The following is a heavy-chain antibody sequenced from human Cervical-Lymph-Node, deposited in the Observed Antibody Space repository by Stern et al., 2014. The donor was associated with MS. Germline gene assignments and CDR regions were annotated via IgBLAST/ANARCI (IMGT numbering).Heavy chain of an antibody. V-gene: IGHV3-9*01. J-gene: IGHJ6*02. CDR2: ISWNGDHI. CDR1: GFMFEDYA. D-gene: IGHD6-25*01. Sequence: EVQLEESGGGLVQPGRSLRLSCSVSGFMFEDYAMHWVRQAPGKGPEWVAGISWNGDHIVYGSFVRGRFTISRDNSKNSLSLQMNGLRPEDTARYYCTKSAGYAAAGTGYYAMDVWGQGTTVTVSS. CDR3: TKSAGYAAAGTGYYAMDV.